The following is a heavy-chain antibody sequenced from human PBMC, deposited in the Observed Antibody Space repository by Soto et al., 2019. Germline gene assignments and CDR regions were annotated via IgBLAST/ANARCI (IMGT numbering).Heavy chain of an antibody. D-gene: IGHD2-15*01. CDR2: MNPNSGNT. CDR3: ARAIRIMQGPINRRYYYMDV. CDR1: GYTFTNYD. Sequence: QVQLVQSGAEVKKPGASVKVSCKASGYTFTNYDINWVRQATGQGLEWMGWMNPNSGNTGYAQKCKGRVTMTRNTSISTAYMELSSLRSEDTAVYYCARAIRIMQGPINRRYYYMDVWGRGTTVTVSS. J-gene: IGHJ6*03. V-gene: IGHV1-8*01.